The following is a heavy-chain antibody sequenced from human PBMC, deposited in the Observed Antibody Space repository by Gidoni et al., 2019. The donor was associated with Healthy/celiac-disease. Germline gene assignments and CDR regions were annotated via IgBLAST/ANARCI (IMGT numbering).Heavy chain of an antibody. J-gene: IGHJ4*02. D-gene: IGHD1-26*01. CDR3: ARDRSGSYYREGDLDY. CDR1: GYTFTSYG. CDR2: ISAYNGNT. V-gene: IGHV1-18*01. Sequence: GASVKVSCKASGYTFTSYGISWVRQAPGQGLEWMGWISAYNGNTNYAQKLQGRVTMTTDTSTSTAYMELRSLRSDDTAVYYCARDRSGSYYREGDLDYWGQGTLVTVSS.